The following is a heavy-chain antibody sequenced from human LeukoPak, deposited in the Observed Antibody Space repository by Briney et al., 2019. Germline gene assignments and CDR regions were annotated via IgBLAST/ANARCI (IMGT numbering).Heavy chain of an antibody. CDR3: VRGYSN. Sequence: GGSLRLSCAASGFTFSSSWMTWVRQAPGKGLEWVANIKHDGSEKYYVDSVKGRFTISRDNAKNSLYLQMDSLRAEDTAVFYCVRGYSNWGQGTLVTVSS. CDR2: IKHDGSEK. V-gene: IGHV3-7*01. CDR1: GFTFSSSW. D-gene: IGHD6-13*01. J-gene: IGHJ4*02.